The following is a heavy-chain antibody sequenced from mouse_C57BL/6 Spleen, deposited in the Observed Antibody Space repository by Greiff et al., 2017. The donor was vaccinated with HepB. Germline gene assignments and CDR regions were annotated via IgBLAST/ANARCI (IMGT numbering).Heavy chain of an antibody. J-gene: IGHJ3*01. CDR2: IDPENGDT. Sequence: VQLKQSGAELVRPGASVKLSCTASGFNIKDDYMHWVKQRPEQGLEWIGWIDPENGDTEYASKFQGKATITADTSSNTAYLQLSSLTSEDTAVYYCTLYYYGSGGFAYWGQGTLVTVSA. CDR3: TLYYYGSGGFAY. V-gene: IGHV14-4*01. D-gene: IGHD1-1*01. CDR1: GFNIKDDY.